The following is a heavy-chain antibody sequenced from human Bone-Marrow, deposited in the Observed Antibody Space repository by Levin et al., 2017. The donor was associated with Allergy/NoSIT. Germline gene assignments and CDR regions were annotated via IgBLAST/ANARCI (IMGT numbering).Heavy chain of an antibody. CDR3: AIYCSGGSCYGWYFDL. Sequence: LSLTCAASGFTFSDYYMSWIRQAPGKGLEWVSYISSSGSTIYYADSVKGRFTISRDNAKNSLYLQMNSLRAEDTAVYYCAIYCSGGSCYGWYFDLWGRGTLVTVSS. D-gene: IGHD2-15*01. CDR2: ISSSGSTI. CDR1: GFTFSDYY. V-gene: IGHV3-11*01. J-gene: IGHJ2*01.